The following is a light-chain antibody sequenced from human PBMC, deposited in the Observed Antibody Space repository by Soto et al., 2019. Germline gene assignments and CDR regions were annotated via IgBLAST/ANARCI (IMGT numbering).Light chain of an antibody. V-gene: IGLV2-14*01. J-gene: IGLJ1*01. CDR3: RSYTSRSTLV. Sequence: QSVLTQPASVSGSPRQSITISCTGTSSDVGGYNYVSWYQHHPGKAPKLMIYEVSNRPSGVSHRVSGCTSGNTASLPISGLQAEDEADYYCRSYTSRSTLVFGTGTKGSV. CDR1: SSDVGGYNY. CDR2: EVS.